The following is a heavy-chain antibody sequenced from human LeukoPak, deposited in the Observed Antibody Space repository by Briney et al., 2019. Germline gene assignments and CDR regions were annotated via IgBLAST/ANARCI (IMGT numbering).Heavy chain of an antibody. CDR3: ARAEDSSGYYPLGY. Sequence: SETLSLTCTVSGGSISSYYWSWIRQPPGKGLEWIGYIYYSGSTNYNPSLKSRVTISVDTSKNQFSLKLSSVTAADTAVYYCARAEDSSGYYPLGYWGQGTLVTVPS. D-gene: IGHD3-22*01. J-gene: IGHJ4*02. CDR1: GGSISSYY. CDR2: IYYSGST. V-gene: IGHV4-59*01.